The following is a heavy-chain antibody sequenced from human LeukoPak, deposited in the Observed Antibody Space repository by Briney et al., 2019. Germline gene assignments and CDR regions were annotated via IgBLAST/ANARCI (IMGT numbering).Heavy chain of an antibody. CDR1: GGSFIGYY. V-gene: IGHV4-34*01. Sequence: SETLSLTCAVYGGSFIGYYWSWMRQPPGKGLEWIGEINHSGSTNYNPSLKSRVTISVDTSKNQFSLKLSSVTAADTAVYYCARFGSGSSPFDYWGQGTLVTVSS. CDR3: ARFGSGSSPFDY. D-gene: IGHD6-13*01. J-gene: IGHJ4*02. CDR2: INHSGST.